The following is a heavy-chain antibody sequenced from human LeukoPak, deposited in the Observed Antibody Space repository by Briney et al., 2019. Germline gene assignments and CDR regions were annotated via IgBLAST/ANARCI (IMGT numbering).Heavy chain of an antibody. CDR1: GYSFTSYW. J-gene: IGHJ6*03. Sequence: GESLKISCKGSGYSFTSYWIGWARQMPGKGLEWMGIIYPGDSDTRYSPSFQGQVTISADRSISTAYLQWSSLKASDTAMYYCTRLPIVVVLAVGYYYYYYMDVWGKGTTVTVSS. CDR2: IYPGDSDT. CDR3: TRLPIVVVLAVGYYYYYYMDV. V-gene: IGHV5-51*01. D-gene: IGHD2-2*01.